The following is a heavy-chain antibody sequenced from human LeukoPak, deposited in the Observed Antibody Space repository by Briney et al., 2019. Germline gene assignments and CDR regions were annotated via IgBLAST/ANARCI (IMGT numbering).Heavy chain of an antibody. Sequence: GALRLSCAASGFTFSRYSMNWVRQAPGKGLEWVSYISSSSRTIHYADSVKGRFTISRDNAKNSLYLQMNSLRAEDTAVYYCARRGYSSGWNRFDYWGQGTLVTVSS. CDR2: ISSSSRTI. D-gene: IGHD6-25*01. CDR1: GFTFSRYS. V-gene: IGHV3-48*01. J-gene: IGHJ4*02. CDR3: ARRGYSSGWNRFDY.